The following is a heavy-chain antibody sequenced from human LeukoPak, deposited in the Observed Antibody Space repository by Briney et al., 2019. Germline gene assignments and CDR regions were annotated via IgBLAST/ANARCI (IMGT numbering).Heavy chain of an antibody. CDR2: INPGGSSI. CDR3: ARRNQADDY. Sequence: GGSVRLSCAASGFTFSSYWMHWARQVPGKGLVWVARINPGGSSITYADSVKGRFTISRDNAKNTLYLQMDSLRAEDTGVYYCARRNQADDYWGQGTLVSVSS. J-gene: IGHJ4*02. D-gene: IGHD1-14*01. CDR1: GFTFSSYW. V-gene: IGHV3-74*01.